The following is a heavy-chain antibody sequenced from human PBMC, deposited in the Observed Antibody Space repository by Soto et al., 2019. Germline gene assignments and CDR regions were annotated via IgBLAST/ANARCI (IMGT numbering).Heavy chain of an antibody. J-gene: IGHJ4*02. CDR1: GFTFSSYV. CDR2: IWYDGSNK. Sequence: QVQLVESGGGVVQPGRSLRLSCAASGFTFSSYVMHWVRQAPGKGLEWVAVIWYDGSNKYYADSVKGRFTISRDNSKNTLYLQRNSLRAEDSAVYYCAREPSMYGDYWGTCGYWVRGTLVTVSS. CDR3: AREPSMYGDYWGTCGY. D-gene: IGHD4-17*01. V-gene: IGHV3-33*01.